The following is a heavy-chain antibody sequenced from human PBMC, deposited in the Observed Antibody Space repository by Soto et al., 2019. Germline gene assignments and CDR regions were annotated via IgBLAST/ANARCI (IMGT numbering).Heavy chain of an antibody. V-gene: IGHV4-59*01. Sequence: QVQLQESGPGLVKPSETLSLTCTVSGGSISSYYWSWIRQPPGKGLEWIGYIYYSGSTNYNPSLKRRVTISVDTSKNQFSLKLSSVTAADTAVYYCARVEVDYGYAFDIWGQGTMVTVSS. CDR1: GGSISSYY. D-gene: IGHD4-17*01. CDR2: IYYSGST. CDR3: ARVEVDYGYAFDI. J-gene: IGHJ3*02.